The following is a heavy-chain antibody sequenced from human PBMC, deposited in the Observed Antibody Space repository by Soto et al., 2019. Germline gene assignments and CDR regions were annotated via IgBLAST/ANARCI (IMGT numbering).Heavy chain of an antibody. CDR2: INHSGST. CDR3: ARAMGGYGSYYGMDV. Sequence: PSETLSLTCAVYGGSFSGYYWSWIRQPPGKGLEWIGEINHSGSTNYNPSLKSRVTISVDTSKNQFSLKLSSVTAADTAVYYCARAMGGYGSYYGMDVWGQGTTVTVSS. CDR1: GGSFSGYY. D-gene: IGHD5-12*01. J-gene: IGHJ6*02. V-gene: IGHV4-34*01.